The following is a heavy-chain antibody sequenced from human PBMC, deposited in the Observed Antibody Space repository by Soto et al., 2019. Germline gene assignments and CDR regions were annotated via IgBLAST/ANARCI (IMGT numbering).Heavy chain of an antibody. Sequence: QVQLVQSGAEVKKPGASVKVSCKASGYTFTSYGISWVRQAPGQGLEWMGWISAYNGNTNYAQKLQDRVTMTTDTSTSTAYMELRSLRSDDTAVYYCARVSFDCSSTSCYYDYYFDYWGQGTLVTVSS. V-gene: IGHV1-18*01. CDR1: GYTFTSYG. J-gene: IGHJ4*02. D-gene: IGHD2-2*01. CDR2: ISAYNGNT. CDR3: ARVSFDCSSTSCYYDYYFDY.